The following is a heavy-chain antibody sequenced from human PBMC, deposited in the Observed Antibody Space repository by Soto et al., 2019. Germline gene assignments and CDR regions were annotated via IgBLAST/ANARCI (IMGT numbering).Heavy chain of an antibody. CDR3: AKRSSSSTFDY. Sequence: GGSLRLSCEASGFTISGCSMNWVRQAPGKGLEWVSGVSASGLNTDYADPVKGRFYISRDNSKNTVSLHMNSLRAEDTALYYCAKRSSSSTFDYWGQGTLVTVSS. CDR1: GFTISGCS. V-gene: IGHV3-23*01. CDR2: VSASGLNT. J-gene: IGHJ4*02. D-gene: IGHD6-6*01.